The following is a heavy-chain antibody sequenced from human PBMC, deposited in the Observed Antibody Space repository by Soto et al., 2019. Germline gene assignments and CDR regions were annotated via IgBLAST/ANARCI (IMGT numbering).Heavy chain of an antibody. Sequence: QVQLQESGPGLVKPSETLSLTCTVSGGSISSYYWSWIRQPPGKGLEWIGYIYYSGSTNYNHSHTSRVTISVDTSNIQSSLKLSSVTAADTAVYYCARPHGGSSGWDNWFDSWGQGTLVTVSS. V-gene: IGHV4-59*01. CDR2: IYYSGST. J-gene: IGHJ5*01. D-gene: IGHD6-25*01. CDR1: GGSISSYY. CDR3: ARPHGGSSGWDNWFDS.